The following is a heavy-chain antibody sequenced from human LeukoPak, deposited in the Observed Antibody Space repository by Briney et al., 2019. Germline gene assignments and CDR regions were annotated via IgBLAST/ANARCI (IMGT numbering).Heavy chain of an antibody. Sequence: GGSLRLSCAVSGITLSNYGMSWVRQAPGKGLEWVAGISGSGGGTNYADSVKGRFTISRDNPKNTLYLQMDSLRAEDTAVYFCAKRGVVVRVILVGFHKEANYFDSWGQGALVTVSS. J-gene: IGHJ4*02. CDR1: GITLSNYG. D-gene: IGHD3-10*01. CDR2: ISGSGGGT. V-gene: IGHV3-23*01. CDR3: AKRGVVVRVILVGFHKEANYFDS.